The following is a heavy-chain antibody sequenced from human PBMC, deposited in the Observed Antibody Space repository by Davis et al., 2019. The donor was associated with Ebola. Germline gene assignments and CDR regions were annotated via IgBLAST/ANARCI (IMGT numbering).Heavy chain of an antibody. CDR1: GLSLSTRGMC. V-gene: IGHV2-70*01. Sequence: SGSTLINPTAPLTLICTFSGLSLSTRGMCVTWIRQLPGKSLEWLALIAFDDDKRYSTSLKTRLTISKHTSKNQVVLTMTNLDPVDTATYYCARAPFPYSGWIYFDYWGQGTLVTVSS. D-gene: IGHD6-19*01. J-gene: IGHJ4*02. CDR2: IAFDDDK. CDR3: ARAPFPYSGWIYFDY.